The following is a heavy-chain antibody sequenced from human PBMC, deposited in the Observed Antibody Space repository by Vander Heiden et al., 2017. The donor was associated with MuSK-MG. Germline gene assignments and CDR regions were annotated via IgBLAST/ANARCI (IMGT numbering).Heavy chain of an antibody. CDR2: ISGSGGGT. CDR1: GFTLSTYA. CDR3: AKDRERTTVTICDS. J-gene: IGHJ4*02. V-gene: IGHV3-23*01. Sequence: EVQMLESGGGLVQPGGSLRLSCAASGFTLSTYAMSWVRQAPGKGLEWVSGISGSGGGTYYADSVKGRFTISRDNSKNTPYLQMNSLRAEDTAVYYCAKDRERTTVTICDSWGQGTLVTVSS. D-gene: IGHD4-17*01.